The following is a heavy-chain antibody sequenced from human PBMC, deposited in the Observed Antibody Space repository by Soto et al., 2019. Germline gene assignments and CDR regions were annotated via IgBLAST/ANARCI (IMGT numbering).Heavy chain of an antibody. CDR2: ISDTGSPV. CDR3: ARGQYSSNWKRAFDI. D-gene: IGHD6-13*01. V-gene: IGHV3-11*01. J-gene: IGHJ3*02. Sequence: QVQLVESGGGLVKPGGSLRLSCAVSGFTLRDSYMTWIRQAAGKGLESISVISDTGSPVYYADSVKGRFIISRDNAKNSLYLQMNSLRAEDTAVYYCARGQYSSNWKRAFDIWGQGTVVTVSS. CDR1: GFTLRDSY.